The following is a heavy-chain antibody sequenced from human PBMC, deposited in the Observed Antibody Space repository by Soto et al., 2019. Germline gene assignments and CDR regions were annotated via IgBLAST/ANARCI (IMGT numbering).Heavy chain of an antibody. CDR2: IIPIFVTS. CDR1: GGRFRSFC. J-gene: IGHJ4*02. V-gene: IGHV1-69*01. D-gene: IGHD3-22*01. Sequence: VEVSRKASGGRFRSFCISWVRQGPGQGVGWVGGIIPIFVTSHYAQKFQGRVTITADESTNTAYMELSSLTSEDTAVYYCARSLDYHDYTGYSTVGVYFDYWGLGTLVTVSS. CDR3: ARSLDYHDYTGYSTVGVYFDY.